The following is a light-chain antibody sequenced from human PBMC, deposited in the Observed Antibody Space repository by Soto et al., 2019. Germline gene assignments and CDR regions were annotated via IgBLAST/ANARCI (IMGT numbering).Light chain of an antibody. V-gene: IGKV1-33*01. CDR3: QQYDNVPFT. J-gene: IGKJ3*01. CDR2: DAS. CDR1: QYISNY. Sequence: DIQMTQSPSSLSASVGDRVTITCQASQYISNYLNWYQQKPGKAPKLLIYDASNLETGVPSRFSGRGSGTDFTFTISSLQTEDIATYYCQQYDNVPFTFGPGTKVDIK.